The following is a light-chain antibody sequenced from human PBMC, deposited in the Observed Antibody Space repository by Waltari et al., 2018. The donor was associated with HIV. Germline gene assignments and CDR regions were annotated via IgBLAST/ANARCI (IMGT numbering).Light chain of an antibody. J-gene: IGLJ2*01. CDR3: ACWDRSGDYIL. Sequence: SSELTQDPAVSVALGQTVTIACLGDSLRLYYASRYRLRPGQAPQLLVYGKNSRPSGIPDRFSASSSGNRAFLTITGARAEDEADYYCACWDRSGDYILFGGGTSLTGL. CDR2: GKN. V-gene: IGLV3-19*01. CDR1: SLRLYY.